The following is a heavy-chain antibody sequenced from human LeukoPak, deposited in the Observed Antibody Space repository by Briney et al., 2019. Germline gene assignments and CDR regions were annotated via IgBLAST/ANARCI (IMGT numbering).Heavy chain of an antibody. J-gene: IGHJ6*04. Sequence: PSETLSLTCTVSGGSVSSGSYYWSWVRQPPGTGLEWIGYIYYSGSTNYNPSLKSRVTISVDTSKNQFSLKLSSVTAADTAVYYCAREGIAAAGTLSSGLDVWGKGTTVTVSS. V-gene: IGHV4-61*01. CDR1: GGSVSSGSYY. CDR2: IYYSGST. CDR3: AREGIAAAGTLSSGLDV. D-gene: IGHD6-13*01.